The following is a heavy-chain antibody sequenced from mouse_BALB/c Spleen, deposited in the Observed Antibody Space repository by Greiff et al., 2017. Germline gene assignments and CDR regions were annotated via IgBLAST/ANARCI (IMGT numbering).Heavy chain of an antibody. D-gene: IGHD2-4*01. V-gene: IGHV3-2*02. J-gene: IGHJ2*01. CDR2: ISYSGST. Sequence: EVQGVESGPGLVKPSQSLSLTCTVTGYSITSDYAWNWIRQFPGNKLEWMGYISYSGSTSYNPSLKSRISITRDTSKNQFFLQLNSVTTEDTATYYCSTMITSYYFDYWGQGTTLTVSS. CDR3: STMITSYYFDY. CDR1: GYSITSDYA.